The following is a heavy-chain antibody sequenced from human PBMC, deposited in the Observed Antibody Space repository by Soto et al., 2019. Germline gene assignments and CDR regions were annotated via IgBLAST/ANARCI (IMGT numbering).Heavy chain of an antibody. CDR3: ARDLTDIAAHTYFDC. D-gene: IGHD6-6*01. J-gene: IGHJ4*02. Sequence: PGGSLRLSCAASGFTFSSYGMHWVRQAPGKGLEWVAVIWYDGSNTYYTDSVKGRFTISRDNSKNTLYLQMHSLRAEDTAVYYCARDLTDIAAHTYFDCWGQGNLVTVSS. CDR1: GFTFSSYG. V-gene: IGHV3-33*01. CDR2: IWYDGSNT.